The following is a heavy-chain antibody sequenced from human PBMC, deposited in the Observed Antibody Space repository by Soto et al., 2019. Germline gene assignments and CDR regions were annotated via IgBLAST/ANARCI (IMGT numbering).Heavy chain of an antibody. CDR2: VSYDGSNK. V-gene: IGHV3-30*03. D-gene: IGHD5-18*01. CDR3: ARDSTAMVI. J-gene: IGHJ4*02. CDR1: GVIFDSYG. Sequence: PGGSLRLSCAASGVIFDSYGMHWVRQAPGRGLEWVALVSYDGSNKYYADFVKGRFTISRDNSKNTLYLQMNSLRAEDTAVYYCARDSTAMVIWGQGTLVTVSS.